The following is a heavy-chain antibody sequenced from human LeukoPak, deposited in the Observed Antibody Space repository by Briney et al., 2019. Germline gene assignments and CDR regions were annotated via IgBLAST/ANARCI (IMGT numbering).Heavy chain of an antibody. D-gene: IGHD3-10*01. CDR1: GFIVSSNY. J-gene: IGHJ5*02. V-gene: IGHV3-74*01. Sequence: PGGSLRLSCAASGFIVSSNYISWVRQVPGKGLVWVSRISGDGTARNYADSVKGRFTISRDDAKNTVDLQMNSLRGEDTAVYYCVRGRGSYGWFDPWGQGTLVTVSS. CDR2: ISGDGTAR. CDR3: VRGRGSYGWFDP.